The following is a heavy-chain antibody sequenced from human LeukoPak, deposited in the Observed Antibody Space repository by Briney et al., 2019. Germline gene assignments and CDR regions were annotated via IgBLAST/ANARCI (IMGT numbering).Heavy chain of an antibody. J-gene: IGHJ5*02. Sequence: GGSLRLSCAASGFTFSSYAMSWVRRAPGKGLEWVSAISGSGGSTYYADSVKGRFTISRDNSKNTLYLQMNSLRAEDTAVYYCAKQTSGSYTGWFDPWGQGTLVTVSS. D-gene: IGHD1-26*01. V-gene: IGHV3-23*01. CDR3: AKQTSGSYTGWFDP. CDR1: GFTFSSYA. CDR2: ISGSGGST.